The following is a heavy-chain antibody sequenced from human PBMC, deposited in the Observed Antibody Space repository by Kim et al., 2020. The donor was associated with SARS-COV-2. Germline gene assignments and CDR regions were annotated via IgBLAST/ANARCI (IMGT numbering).Heavy chain of an antibody. D-gene: IGHD1-26*01. J-gene: IGHJ4*02. Sequence: GGSLRLSCAASGFTFNNAWMNWVRQAPGKGLEWVGRSKSKSDGGTIDYAAPVKGRFTISRDDSKNTLYLQMNSLKTADTAVYYCTRSLVGASNFDYWGQGTLVTVSS. CDR1: GFTFNNAW. CDR2: SKSKSDGGTI. CDR3: TRSLVGASNFDY. V-gene: IGHV3-15*01.